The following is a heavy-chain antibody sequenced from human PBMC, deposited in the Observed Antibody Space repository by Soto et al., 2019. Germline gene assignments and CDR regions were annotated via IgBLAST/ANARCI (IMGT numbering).Heavy chain of an antibody. Sequence: QVKLVESGGGVVQPGRSLRLSCAASGFTFSSYAMHWVRQAPGKGLEWVAVISYDGSNKYYSDSVKGRFTISRDKYKNTLYLQMNSLRAEDTAVYYCARDRLRYNWNDFPYYYYGMDVWGQGTTVTVSS. CDR2: ISYDGSNK. D-gene: IGHD1-1*01. V-gene: IGHV3-30-3*01. CDR1: GFTFSSYA. J-gene: IGHJ6*02. CDR3: ARDRLRYNWNDFPYYYYGMDV.